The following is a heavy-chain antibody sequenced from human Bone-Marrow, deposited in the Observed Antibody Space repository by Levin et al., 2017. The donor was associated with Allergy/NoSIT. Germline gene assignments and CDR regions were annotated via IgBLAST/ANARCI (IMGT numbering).Heavy chain of an antibody. J-gene: IGHJ6*03. Sequence: GESLKISCKASGYTFTSYGISWVRQAPGQGLEWMGWISAYNGNTNYAQKLQGRVTMTTDTSTSTAYMELRSLRSDDTAVYYCARERQQSGYEYYYYYYMDVWGKGTTVTVSS. CDR2: ISAYNGNT. V-gene: IGHV1-18*01. D-gene: IGHD5-12*01. CDR1: GYTFTSYG. CDR3: ARERQQSGYEYYYYYYMDV.